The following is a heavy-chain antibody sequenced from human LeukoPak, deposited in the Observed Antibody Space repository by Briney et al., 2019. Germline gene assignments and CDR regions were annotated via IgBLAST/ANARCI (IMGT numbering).Heavy chain of an antibody. D-gene: IGHD6-6*01. J-gene: IGHJ4*02. Sequence: SVKVSCKASGGTFSSYAISWVRQAPGQGLEWMGGIIPIFGTANYAQKFQGRVTITADESTSTAYMELSSLRSEDTAVYYCARDMTPKSIAVRLDFDYWGQGTLVTVSS. CDR1: GGTFSSYA. V-gene: IGHV1-69*13. CDR2: IIPIFGTA. CDR3: ARDMTPKSIAVRLDFDY.